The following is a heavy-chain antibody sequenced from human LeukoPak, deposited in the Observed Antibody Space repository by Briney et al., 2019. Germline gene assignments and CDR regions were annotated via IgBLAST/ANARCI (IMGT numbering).Heavy chain of an antibody. V-gene: IGHV4-59*08. CDR1: GGSISNYY. Sequence: SETLSLTCTVSGGSISNYYWSWIRQPPGKGLEWIGHIYYSGSTNYNPSLKSRVTISVDTSKNQFSLKVTSVTAADTAVYYCARFGYSYGSVFDYWGQGTLVTVSS. J-gene: IGHJ4*02. CDR2: IYYSGST. D-gene: IGHD5-18*01. CDR3: ARFGYSYGSVFDY.